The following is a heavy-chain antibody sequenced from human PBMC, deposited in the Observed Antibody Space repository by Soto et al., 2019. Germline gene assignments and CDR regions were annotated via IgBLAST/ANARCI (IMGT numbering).Heavy chain of an antibody. J-gene: IGHJ6*02. CDR1: GFTVSSNY. D-gene: IGHD3-16*01. CDR2: IYSGGST. Sequence: EVQLVESGGGLIQPGGSLRLSCAASGFTVSSNYMSWVRQAPGKGLEWVSVIYSGGSTYYADSVKGRFTISRDNAKNTLYLQMDSLRAEATAVYYCAREMGGGYYYGMDVWGQGTTVTVSS. V-gene: IGHV3-53*01. CDR3: AREMGGGYYYGMDV.